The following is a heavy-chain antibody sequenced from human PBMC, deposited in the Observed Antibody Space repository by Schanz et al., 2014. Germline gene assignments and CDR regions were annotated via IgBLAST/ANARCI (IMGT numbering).Heavy chain of an antibody. D-gene: IGHD3-10*01. J-gene: IGHJ3*01. CDR3: ARDFDDRRRYGSGYCLGDCMDV. CDR2: ISSSSSYI. CDR1: GFIFSSYG. Sequence: VQLVEPGGGVVQPGRSLRLSCAASGFIFSSYGLHWVRQAPGKGLEWVSSISSSSSYIYYADSVKGRFTISRDNAKNSLYLQMNSLRAEDTAVYYCARDFDDRRRYGSGYCLGDCMDVWGQGTMVTVSS. V-gene: IGHV3-21*01.